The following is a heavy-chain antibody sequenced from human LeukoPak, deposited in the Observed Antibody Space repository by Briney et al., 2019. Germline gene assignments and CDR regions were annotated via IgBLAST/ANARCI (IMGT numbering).Heavy chain of an antibody. J-gene: IGHJ4*02. V-gene: IGHV4-39*07. CDR1: GGSISSSSYS. Sequence: SETLSLTCTVSGGSISSSSYSWGWIRQPPGKGLEWIGSIYYSGSTYYNPSLKSRVTISVDTSKNQFSLKLSSVTAADTAVYYCAGFGEFWYVYWGQGTLVTVSS. CDR3: AGFGEFWYVY. CDR2: IYYSGST. D-gene: IGHD3-10*01.